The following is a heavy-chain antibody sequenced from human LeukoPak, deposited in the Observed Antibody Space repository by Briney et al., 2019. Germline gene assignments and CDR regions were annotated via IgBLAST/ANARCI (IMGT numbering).Heavy chain of an antibody. CDR1: GFTFSDYA. V-gene: IGHV3-23*01. CDR2: INDNGGST. CDR3: AKDGDDASGYYYAFPY. J-gene: IGHJ4*02. Sequence: GGSLRLSCAASGFTFSDYAMSWVRQAPGKGLEWVATINDNGGSTFYADSVRGRFTISRDNSRNTLYLQMNSLRAEDTALYYCAKDGDDASGYYYAFPYWGQGTLVTVSS. D-gene: IGHD3-22*01.